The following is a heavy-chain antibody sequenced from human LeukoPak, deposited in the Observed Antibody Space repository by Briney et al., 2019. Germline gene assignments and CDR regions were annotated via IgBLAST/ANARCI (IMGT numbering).Heavy chain of an antibody. Sequence: PSETLSLTCTVSGGSISSYYWSWIRQPPGKGLEWIGYIYYSGSTNYNPSLKSRVTISVDTSKNQLSLKLSSVTAADTAVYYCAGYRGTFDYWGQGTLVTVSS. CDR1: GGSISSYY. V-gene: IGHV4-59*01. CDR2: IYYSGST. J-gene: IGHJ4*02. CDR3: AGYRGTFDY. D-gene: IGHD1-1*01.